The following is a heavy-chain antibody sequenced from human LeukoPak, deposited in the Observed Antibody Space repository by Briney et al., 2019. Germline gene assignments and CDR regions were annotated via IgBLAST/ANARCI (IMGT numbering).Heavy chain of an antibody. CDR1: GGSISSSSYY. D-gene: IGHD5-12*01. CDR3: AKGIYSGYDSESWHFDY. Sequence: SETLSLTCTVSGGSISSSSYYWGWIRQPPGKGLEWIGSIYYSGSTYYNPSLKSRVTISVDTSKNQFSLQLNSVTPEDTAVYYCAKGIYSGYDSESWHFDYWGQGTLVTVSS. V-gene: IGHV4-39*01. J-gene: IGHJ4*02. CDR2: IYYSGST.